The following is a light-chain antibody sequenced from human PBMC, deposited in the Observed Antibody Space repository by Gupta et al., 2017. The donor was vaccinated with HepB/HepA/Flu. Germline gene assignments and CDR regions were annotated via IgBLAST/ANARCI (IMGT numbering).Light chain of an antibody. CDR2: YST. V-gene: IGKV1-39*01. Sequence: DIQVTQSPSSLSASVGDSVIITCRTNQSISHYLSWFRQRPGKSPNLLIYYSTCRKSGVPSRFTDSGSGTDFTLSITNLHLEDFATYYCQQVHNTPRTFGQGTRV. CDR1: QSISHY. CDR3: QQVHNTPRT. J-gene: IGKJ1*01.